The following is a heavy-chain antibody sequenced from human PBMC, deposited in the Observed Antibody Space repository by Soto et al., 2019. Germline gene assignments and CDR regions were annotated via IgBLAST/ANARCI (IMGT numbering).Heavy chain of an antibody. Sequence: HPGGSLRLSCAASGFTFSSCAMGWVRQAQGKGLEWVSDVIDSGASTYYADSVKGRFTISRDNSKSTLYLQMNSLRAEDTALYYCAKGRSYYYYFGVDVWGQGTTVTVSS. CDR2: VIDSGAST. CDR1: GFTFSSCA. V-gene: IGHV3-23*01. J-gene: IGHJ6*02. CDR3: AKGRSYYYYFGVDV.